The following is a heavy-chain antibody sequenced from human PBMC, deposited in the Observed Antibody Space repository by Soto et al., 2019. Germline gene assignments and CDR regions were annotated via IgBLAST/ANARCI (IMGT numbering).Heavy chain of an antibody. CDR2: ISPRSGTP. J-gene: IGHJ5*02. CDR1: GGTFGSCA. D-gene: IGHD3-16*01. Sequence: GASVKVCSKAFGGTFGSCAINWARHDPGQGPEWMGGISPRSGTPYYAQKFQARVTISADESTTTTHMELSGLRVEDTAMYYCTRDINDYDSNWFDPWGQGTLVTVSS. V-gene: IGHV1-69*13. CDR3: TRDINDYDSNWFDP.